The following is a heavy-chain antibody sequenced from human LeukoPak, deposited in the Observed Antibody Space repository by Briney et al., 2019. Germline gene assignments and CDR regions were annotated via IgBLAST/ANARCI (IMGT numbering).Heavy chain of an antibody. V-gene: IGHV3-21*01. Sequence: GGSLRLSSAASGFTFSSYSMNWVRQAPGKGLEWVSSIRSSSSSYIYYADSVKGRFTISRDNAKNSLYLQMNSLRAEDTAVYYCASSGVAEPESFDYWGQGTLVTVSS. J-gene: IGHJ4*02. CDR3: ASSGVAEPESFDY. CDR1: GFTFSSYS. CDR2: IRSSSSSYI. D-gene: IGHD1-14*01.